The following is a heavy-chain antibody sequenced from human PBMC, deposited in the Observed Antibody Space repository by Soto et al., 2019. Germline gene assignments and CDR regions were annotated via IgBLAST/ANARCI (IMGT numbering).Heavy chain of an antibody. CDR2: IYYSGST. Sequence: PSEALSLTCTFSGGSISSGGYYWSWIRQHPGKGLEWIGYIYYSGSTYYNPSLKSRVTISVDTSKNQFSLKLSSVTAADTAVYYCARYTRIFGVAFDSWGQGTMVTVSS. CDR3: ARYTRIFGVAFDS. J-gene: IGHJ3*02. CDR1: GGSISSGGYY. D-gene: IGHD3-3*01. V-gene: IGHV4-31*03.